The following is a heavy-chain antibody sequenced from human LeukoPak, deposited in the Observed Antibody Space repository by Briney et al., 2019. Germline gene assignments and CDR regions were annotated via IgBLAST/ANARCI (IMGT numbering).Heavy chain of an antibody. CDR3: ARASMGGRDYHLDS. D-gene: IGHD4/OR15-4a*01. CDR2: IEQDGTDK. J-gene: IGHJ4*02. Sequence: GGSLRLSCAASGFTFSSYWMTWVRQAPGKGLEWVANIEQDGTDKYYVDSVKGRFTISRDNAKNSLFLQLGGLRADDTAVYYCARASMGGRDYHLDSWGQGTLVTVSS. CDR1: GFTFSSYW. V-gene: IGHV3-7*01.